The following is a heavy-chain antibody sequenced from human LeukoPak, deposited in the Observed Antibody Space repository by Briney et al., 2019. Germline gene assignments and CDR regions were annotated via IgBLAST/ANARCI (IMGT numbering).Heavy chain of an antibody. CDR1: GGTFSSYA. CDR3: ARETRTRYCSGGSCDPTRYYHSYYYMDV. V-gene: IGHV1-69*13. D-gene: IGHD2-15*01. CDR2: IIPIFGTA. J-gene: IGHJ6*03. Sequence: GASVKVSCKASGGTFSSYAISWVRQAPGQGLEWMGGIIPIFGTANYAQKFQGRVTITADESTSTAYMELSSLRSEDTAVYYCARETRTRYCSGGSCDPTRYYHSYYYMDVWGKGTSVTVSS.